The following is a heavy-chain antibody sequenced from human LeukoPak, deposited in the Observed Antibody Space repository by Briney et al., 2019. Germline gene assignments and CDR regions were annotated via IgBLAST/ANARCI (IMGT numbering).Heavy chain of an antibody. D-gene: IGHD2-15*01. J-gene: IGHJ5*02. CDR2: IYYTGST. CDR3: AREVVVAATWFDP. V-gene: IGHV4-59*01. CDR1: GGSITNYY. Sequence: SETPSLTCTVSGGSITNYYWSWIRQPPGKGLEWIGYIYYTGSTNYNPSLKSRVTISIDTSNNQFSLKLSSVTAADTAVYYCAREVVVAATWFDPWGQGTLVTVSS.